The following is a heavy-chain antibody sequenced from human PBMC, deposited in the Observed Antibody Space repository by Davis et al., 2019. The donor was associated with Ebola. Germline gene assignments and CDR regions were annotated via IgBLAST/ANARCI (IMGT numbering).Heavy chain of an antibody. D-gene: IGHD5-24*01. CDR1: GGSVSSGNYY. J-gene: IGHJ4*02. V-gene: IGHV4-39*02. Sequence: PSETLSLTCTVSGGSVSSGNYYWGWIRQPPGKGLEWIGTFSYDGTTSYNPSLNSRVTISVDTSRNHFSLKLSSATAADTAVYFCASLKPWDGYNYPPDYWGQGTLVTVSS. CDR2: FSYDGTT. CDR3: ASLKPWDGYNYPPDY.